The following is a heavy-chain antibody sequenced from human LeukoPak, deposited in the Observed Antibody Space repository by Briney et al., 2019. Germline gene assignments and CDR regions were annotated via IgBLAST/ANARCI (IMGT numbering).Heavy chain of an antibody. D-gene: IGHD3-22*01. CDR1: GGSISSYY. Sequence: SETLSLTCTVSGGSISSYYWSWIRQPPGKGLEWIGSIYYSGSTYYNPPLKSRVTISVDTSKNQFSLNLNSVTAADTAVYFCARDEGSAYPFDYWGQGTLVTVSS. V-gene: IGHV4-59*12. J-gene: IGHJ4*02. CDR3: ARDEGSAYPFDY. CDR2: IYYSGST.